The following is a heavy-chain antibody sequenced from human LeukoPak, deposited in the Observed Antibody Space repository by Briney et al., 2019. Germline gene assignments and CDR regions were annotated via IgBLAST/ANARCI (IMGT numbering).Heavy chain of an antibody. D-gene: IGHD3-22*01. CDR2: IYYSGST. V-gene: IGHV4-59*08. CDR3: VRLPPMILHGMEV. CDR1: GRSISSYY. Sequence: SETLSLTCTVSGRSISSYYWSWIRQPPGKGLEWIGYIYYSGSTNYNPSLKSRVTISVDTSKNQFSLKLSSVTAANTAVYTCVRLPPMILHGMEVWGQGTTVTVPS. J-gene: IGHJ6*02.